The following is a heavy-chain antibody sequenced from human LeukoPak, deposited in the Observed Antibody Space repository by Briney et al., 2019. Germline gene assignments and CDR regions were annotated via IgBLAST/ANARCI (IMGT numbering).Heavy chain of an antibody. CDR1: GYTFTGYY. CDR3: ARNRATVCAGLRGLRFDP. J-gene: IGHJ5*02. CDR2: INPNSGGT. D-gene: IGHD1-26*01. V-gene: IGHV1-2*02. Sequence: ASVKVSCKASGYTFTGYYMHWVRQAPGQGLEWMGWINPNSGGTNYAQKFQGRVTMTRDTSISTAYMELSRLRSDDTAVYYCARNRATVCAGLRGLRFDPWGQGTLVTVSS.